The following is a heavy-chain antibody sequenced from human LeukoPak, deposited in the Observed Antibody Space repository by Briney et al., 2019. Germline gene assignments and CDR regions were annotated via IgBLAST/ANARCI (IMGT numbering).Heavy chain of an antibody. D-gene: IGHD6-13*01. CDR2: ISAYNGNT. CDR3: ARDGVNLFSSSSWITYYYYYMDV. J-gene: IGHJ6*03. Sequence: ASVKVSCKASGDIFTSYGIRRVRQAPGQGLEWMGWISAYNGNTNYAQKLQGRVTMTTDTSTSTAYMELRSLRSDDTAVYYCARDGVNLFSSSSWITYYYYYMDVWGKGTTVTISS. V-gene: IGHV1-18*01. CDR1: GDIFTSYG.